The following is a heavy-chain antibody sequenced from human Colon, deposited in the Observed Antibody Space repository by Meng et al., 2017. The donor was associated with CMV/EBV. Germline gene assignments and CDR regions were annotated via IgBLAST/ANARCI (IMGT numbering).Heavy chain of an antibody. CDR2: IYYSGNT. CDR3: SRSYSSSSFDY. D-gene: IGHD6-6*01. Sequence: AGSLRLSCTVSGGSVSSGSYYWSWIRQPRGKGLEWIGYIYYSGNTNYNPSLKSRVTISVHTSKNQFSLKLSSVTAADTAVYYCSRSYSSSSFDYWGQGTLVTVSS. CDR1: GGSVSSGSYY. V-gene: IGHV4-61*01. J-gene: IGHJ4*02.